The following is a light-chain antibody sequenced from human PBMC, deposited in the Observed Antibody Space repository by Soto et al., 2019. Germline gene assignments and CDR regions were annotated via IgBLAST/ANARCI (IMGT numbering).Light chain of an antibody. V-gene: IGKV3-11*01. CDR3: QQRANWPLT. CDR1: QSVSNY. CDR2: DVS. Sequence: EIVLTQSPATLSLSPGERATLSCKTSQSVSNYLAWYQQKPGQAPRLLMYDVSNRATGIPAKFSGSGSGTDFTLTINSLEAEDFAVYYCQQRANWPLTFGGGTKVDIK. J-gene: IGKJ4*01.